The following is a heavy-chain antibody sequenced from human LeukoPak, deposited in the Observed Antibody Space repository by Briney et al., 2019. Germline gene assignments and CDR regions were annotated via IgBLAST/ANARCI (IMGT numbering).Heavy chain of an antibody. D-gene: IGHD4-11*01. V-gene: IGHV3-33*01. CDR3: ARDAQRGFDYSNSLQY. CDR1: GFIFSHYA. CDR2: IWSDGTNR. J-gene: IGHJ4*02. Sequence: GGSLRLSCAASGFIFSHYALHWVRQAPGKGLEWVAVIWSDGTNRYYGDSVKGRFSISRDDSQKGVFLQMNNLRADDTAVYYCARDAQRGFDYSNSLQYWGQGALVTVSS.